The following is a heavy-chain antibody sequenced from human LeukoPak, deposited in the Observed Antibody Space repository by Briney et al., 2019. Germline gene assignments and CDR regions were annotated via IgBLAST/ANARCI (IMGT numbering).Heavy chain of an antibody. CDR2: IYYSGST. D-gene: IGHD5-24*01. Sequence: SETLSLTCTVSGGSISSYYWSWIRQPPGKGLEWIGYIYYSGSTNYNPSLKSRVIISVDTSKNQFSLKLSSVTAADTAVYYCARGDGYNPVDYWGQGTLVTVSS. V-gene: IGHV4-59*01. CDR1: GGSISSYY. J-gene: IGHJ4*02. CDR3: ARGDGYNPVDY.